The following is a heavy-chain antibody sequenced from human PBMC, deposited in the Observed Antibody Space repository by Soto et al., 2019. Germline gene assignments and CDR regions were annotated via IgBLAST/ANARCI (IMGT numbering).Heavy chain of an antibody. D-gene: IGHD2-15*01. J-gene: IGHJ4*02. CDR1: GFTFSSYG. V-gene: IGHV3-30*18. CDR3: AKDTASGGSPLDY. CDR2: ISYDGSTK. Sequence: QVQLVESGGGVVQPGRSLRLSCAASGFTFSSYGMHWVRQAPGKGLKGVAIISYDGSTKYYADSVKGRFTISRDNSKNTVHLQMNSLRPEDTAVYYCAKDTASGGSPLDYWGQGTLVTVSS.